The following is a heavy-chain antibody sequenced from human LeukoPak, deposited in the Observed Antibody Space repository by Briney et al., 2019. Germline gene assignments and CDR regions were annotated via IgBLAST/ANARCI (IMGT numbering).Heavy chain of an antibody. CDR3: ARGSLLECYRCYYYYMDV. J-gene: IGHJ6*03. Sequence: GGSLRLSCAASRFTFSSYNMNWVRQAPGKGLEWVSGINWNGGSTGYADSVKGRFTISRDNAKNSLYLQMNSLRAEDTALYYCARGSLLECYRCYYYYMDVWGKGTTVTVSS. CDR1: RFTFSSYN. V-gene: IGHV3-20*04. CDR2: INWNGGST. D-gene: IGHD3-3*01.